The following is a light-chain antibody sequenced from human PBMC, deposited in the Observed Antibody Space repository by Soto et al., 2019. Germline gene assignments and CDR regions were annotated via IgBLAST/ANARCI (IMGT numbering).Light chain of an antibody. CDR3: QHSYRSPYT. Sequence: IQMTQSPSSLSASVGDSVTVTCRASQSINIYLNWYQQKPGKAPTLLIYGASSLQSGVPLRFTVGGARTDFTPTIRNLQHYDFATYYYQHSYRSPYTFGQGTNLEIK. CDR2: GAS. J-gene: IGKJ2*01. V-gene: IGKV1-39*01. CDR1: QSINIY.